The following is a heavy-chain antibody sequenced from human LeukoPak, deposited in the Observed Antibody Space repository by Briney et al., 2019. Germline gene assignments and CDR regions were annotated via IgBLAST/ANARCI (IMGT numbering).Heavy chain of an antibody. CDR3: AELGITMIGGV. CDR2: ISWSSGSTI. D-gene: IGHD3-10*02. CDR1: GFTFDDYA. J-gene: IGHJ6*04. Sequence: GGSLRLSCAASGFTFDDYAMHWVRQAPGKGLEWVSGISWSSGSTIYYADSVKGRFTISRDNAKNSLYLQMNSLRAEDTAVYYCAELGITMIGGVWGKGTTVTISS. V-gene: IGHV3-9*01.